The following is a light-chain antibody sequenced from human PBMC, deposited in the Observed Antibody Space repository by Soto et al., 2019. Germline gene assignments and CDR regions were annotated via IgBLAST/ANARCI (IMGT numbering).Light chain of an antibody. CDR3: SSYSTSTTPQWV. CDR2: KVS. V-gene: IGLV2-14*01. J-gene: IGLJ3*02. CDR1: SSDVGGYNY. Sequence: QSALTQPASVSGSPGQSITIPCTGTSSDVGGYNYVSWYQQHPGRAPKLVIYKVSDRPSGVSSRFSASKSGNTASLTISGLQPEDEADYYCSSYSTSTTPQWVFGGGTKVTV.